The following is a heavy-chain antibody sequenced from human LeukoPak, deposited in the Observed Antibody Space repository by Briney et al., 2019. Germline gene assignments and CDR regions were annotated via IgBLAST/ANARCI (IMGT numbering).Heavy chain of an antibody. J-gene: IGHJ4*02. D-gene: IGHD3-22*01. CDR2: INHSGST. CDR3: ARGRATHYYDSSGYYYFDY. V-gene: IGHV4-34*01. CDR1: GGSFSGYY. Sequence: SETLSLTCAVYGGSFSGYYWSWIRQPPGKGLEWIGEINHSGSTNYNPSLKSRVTISVDTSKNQFSLKLSSVTAADTAVYYCARGRATHYYDSSGYYYFDYWGQGTLVTVSS.